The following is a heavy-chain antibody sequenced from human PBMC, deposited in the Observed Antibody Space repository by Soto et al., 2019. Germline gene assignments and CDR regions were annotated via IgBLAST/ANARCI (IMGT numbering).Heavy chain of an antibody. D-gene: IGHD6-6*01. V-gene: IGHV3-9*01. CDR1: GFTFDDYA. Sequence: EVQLVESGGGLVQPGRSLRLSCAASGFTFDDYAMHWVRQATGKGLEWVSNINWDSGFIDYADSVKGRLTISRDNAKHSLYLQTSSLRPEDTAFYYCVKDRGAGRRGAFDYWGQGTLVTVSS. CDR3: VKDRGAGRRGAFDY. J-gene: IGHJ4*02. CDR2: INWDSGFI.